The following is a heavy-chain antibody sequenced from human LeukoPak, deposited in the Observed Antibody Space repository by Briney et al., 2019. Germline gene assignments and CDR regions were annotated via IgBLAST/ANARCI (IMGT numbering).Heavy chain of an antibody. V-gene: IGHV4-59*08. J-gene: IGHJ2*01. D-gene: IGHD5-18*01. Sequence: PSETLSLTCTVSGGSISSYYWSWIRQPPGKGLEWIGYIYYSGSTNYNPSLKSRVTISVDTSKNQFSLKLSSVTAADTAEYYCARPYSYGFSFDLWGRGTLVTVSS. CDR3: ARPYSYGFSFDL. CDR2: IYYSGST. CDR1: GGSISSYY.